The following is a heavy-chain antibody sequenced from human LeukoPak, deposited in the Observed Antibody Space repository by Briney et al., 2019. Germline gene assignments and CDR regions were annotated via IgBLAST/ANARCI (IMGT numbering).Heavy chain of an antibody. J-gene: IGHJ3*02. CDR2: IYYSGST. CDR1: GGSITSGSYY. V-gene: IGHV4-39*01. CDR3: ARRRVLGANNDAFDI. Sequence: SETLPLTCTVSGGSITSGSYYWGWIRQPPGKGLEWIGTIYYSGSTYYNPSLKSRVTISIDTSKNQFSLRLSSVTAADTAVYFCARRRVLGANNDAFDIWGQGTMVTVSS. D-gene: IGHD1-26*01.